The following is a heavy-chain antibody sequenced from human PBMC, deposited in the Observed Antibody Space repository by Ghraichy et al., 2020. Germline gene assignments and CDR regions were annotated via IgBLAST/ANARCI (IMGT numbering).Heavy chain of an antibody. D-gene: IGHD5-18*01. Sequence: SETLSLTCTVSGGSISSSSYYWGWIRQPPGKGLEWIGSIYYSGSTYYNPSLKSRVTISVDTSKNQFSLKLSSVTAADTAVYYCARKSVDTAMSFDYWGQGTLVTVSS. CDR2: IYYSGST. CDR1: GGSISSSSYY. CDR3: ARKSVDTAMSFDY. J-gene: IGHJ4*02. V-gene: IGHV4-39*01.